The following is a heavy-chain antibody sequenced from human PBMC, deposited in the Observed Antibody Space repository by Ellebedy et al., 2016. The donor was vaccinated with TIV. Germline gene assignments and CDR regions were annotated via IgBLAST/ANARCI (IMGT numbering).Heavy chain of an antibody. Sequence: MPSETLSLTCTVSGDSLGSVGSCWTWIRQPPTKALEWIAYFYYSGKTNYSPSLKSRVTISLDTSKNQFSLRLSSVTAADTAVYYCATYKMGRLDYWGQGTLVTVSS. CDR3: ATYKMGRLDY. J-gene: IGHJ4*02. CDR2: FYYSGKT. D-gene: IGHD1-1*01. V-gene: IGHV4-61*08. CDR1: GDSLGSVGSC.